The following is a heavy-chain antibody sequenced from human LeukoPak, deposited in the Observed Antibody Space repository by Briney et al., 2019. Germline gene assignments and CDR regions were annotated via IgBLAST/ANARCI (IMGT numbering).Heavy chain of an antibody. Sequence: GGSLRLSCAASGFTFSSYSMNWVRQAPGKGLEWVSYISSSSSTIYYADSVKGRFTISRDNAKNSLYLQMNSLRAEDTAVYYCAVITIFDAFDIWGQGTMVTVSS. CDR2: ISSSSSTI. CDR3: AVITIFDAFDI. D-gene: IGHD3-3*01. CDR1: GFTFSSYS. V-gene: IGHV3-48*01. J-gene: IGHJ3*02.